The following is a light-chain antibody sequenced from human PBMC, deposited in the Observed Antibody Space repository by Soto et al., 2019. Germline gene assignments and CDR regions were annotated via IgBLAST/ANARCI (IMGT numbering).Light chain of an antibody. Sequence: QSVLTQPASVSGSPGQSITFSCTVASSDVGSYNLVSWYQHHQGKAPKFMIYEGNKRTSGVSNRLSGSQSGTTASLTISGLKHEDEADYYCFSDAGSTTSSVFGTGTKLTVL. J-gene: IGLJ1*01. CDR2: EGN. CDR1: SSDVGSYNL. V-gene: IGLV2-23*01. CDR3: FSDAGSTTSSV.